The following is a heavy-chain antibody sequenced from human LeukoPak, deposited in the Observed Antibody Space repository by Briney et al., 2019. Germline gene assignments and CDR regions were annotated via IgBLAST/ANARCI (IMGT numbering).Heavy chain of an antibody. V-gene: IGHV3-23*01. Sequence: GGSLRLSCAASDSGFTFSSYAMSWVRQAPGKGLEWVSGISGSGGGTYYADSVKGRFTISRDNAKNPLYLQMNSLRAEDTAVYYCARSQSPRITMVRGVTWDYWGQGTLVTVSS. CDR1: DSGFTFSSYA. CDR3: ARSQSPRITMVRGVTWDY. CDR2: ISGSGGGT. D-gene: IGHD3-10*01. J-gene: IGHJ4*02.